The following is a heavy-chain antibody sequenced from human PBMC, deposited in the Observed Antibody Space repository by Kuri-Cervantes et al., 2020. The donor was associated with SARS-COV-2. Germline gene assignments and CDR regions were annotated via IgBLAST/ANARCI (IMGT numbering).Heavy chain of an antibody. CDR1: GFTFNNHA. Sequence: GGSLRLSCAVSGFTFNNHAMYWVRQAPGKGLEWVAVISDDGRKKYYRDSVKGRFTISRDTSKNTVYLQMNSLRPDDTGVYFRARVLVRAFYYFYAVDVWGQGTTVTVSS. J-gene: IGHJ6*02. D-gene: IGHD2-21*01. V-gene: IGHV3-30*04. CDR3: ARVLVRAFYYFYAVDV. CDR2: ISDDGRKK.